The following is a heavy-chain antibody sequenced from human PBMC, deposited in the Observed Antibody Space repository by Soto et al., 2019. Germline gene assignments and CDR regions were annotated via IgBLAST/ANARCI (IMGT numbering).Heavy chain of an antibody. CDR3: ARDRGGSNYVYFDY. CDR1: GFTFSSYS. D-gene: IGHD4-4*01. V-gene: IGHV3-21*01. Sequence: GGSLRLSCAASGFTFSSYSMNWVRQAPGKGLEWVSSISSSSSYIYYADSVKGRFTISRDNAKNSLYLQMNSLRAEDTAVYYCARDRGGSNYVYFDYWGQGTLVTVSS. CDR2: ISSSSSYI. J-gene: IGHJ4*02.